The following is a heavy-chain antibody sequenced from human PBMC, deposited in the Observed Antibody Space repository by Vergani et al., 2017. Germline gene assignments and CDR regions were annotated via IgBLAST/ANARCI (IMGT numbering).Heavy chain of an antibody. CDR1: GYSFTSYW. Sequence: EVQLVQSGAEVKKPGESLKISCKGSGYSFTSYWIGWVRQMPGKGLEWMGIIYPGDSDTRYSPSFQGQVTISADKSISTAYMQWSSLKASDTAMYYCARSHGYCSSTSCYTDNWFDPWGQGTLVTVS. V-gene: IGHV5-51*03. D-gene: IGHD2-2*02. CDR3: ARSHGYCSSTSCYTDNWFDP. CDR2: IYPGDSDT. J-gene: IGHJ5*02.